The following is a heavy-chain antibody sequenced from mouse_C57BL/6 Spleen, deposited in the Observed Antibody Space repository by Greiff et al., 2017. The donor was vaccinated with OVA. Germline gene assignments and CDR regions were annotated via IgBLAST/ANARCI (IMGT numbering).Heavy chain of an antibody. CDR3: ARGKDYYGSSYWFAY. D-gene: IGHD1-1*01. CDR2: INYDGSST. V-gene: IGHV5-16*01. J-gene: IGHJ3*01. Sequence: DVMLVESEGGLVQPGSSMKLSCTASGFTFSDYYMAWVRQVPEKGLEWVANINYDGSSTYYLDSLTSRFIISRDNAKNILYLQMSSLKSEDTATYYCARGKDYYGSSYWFAYWGQGTLVTVSA. CDR1: GFTFSDYY.